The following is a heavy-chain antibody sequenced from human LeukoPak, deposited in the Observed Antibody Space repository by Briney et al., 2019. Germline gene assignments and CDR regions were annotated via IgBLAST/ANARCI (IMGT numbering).Heavy chain of an antibody. CDR1: GFTFTTYW. CDR3: ARDSDVPFDY. D-gene: IGHD3-16*01. CDR2: IKQDGSEK. Sequence: GGSLRLSCAASGFTFTTYWMGWVRQAPGKGLEWVANIKQDGSEKYYVDSVKGRFTISRDNAKNSLYLQMNSLRAEDTAVYYCARDSDVPFDYWGQGTLVTVSS. V-gene: IGHV3-7*01. J-gene: IGHJ4*02.